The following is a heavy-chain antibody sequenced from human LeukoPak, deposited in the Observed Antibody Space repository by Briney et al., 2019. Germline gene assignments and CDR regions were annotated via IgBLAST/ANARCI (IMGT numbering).Heavy chain of an antibody. Sequence: ASVKVSCKASGYIFTNYAINWVRQALGHGLEWMGWINTNTGNPNYAQSFTGRYVFSLDTSVSTAYLQISTLMAEDTAVYYCAKTGTLEVLGHWGQGAKVTVSS. CDR2: INTNTGNP. CDR1: GYIFTNYA. D-gene: IGHD1-14*01. V-gene: IGHV7-4-1*02. CDR3: AKTGTLEVLGH. J-gene: IGHJ4*02.